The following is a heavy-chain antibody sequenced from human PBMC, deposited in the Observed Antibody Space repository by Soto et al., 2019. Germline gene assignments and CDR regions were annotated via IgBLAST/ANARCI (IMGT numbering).Heavy chain of an antibody. V-gene: IGHV3-48*02. CDR3: AREDSAGYYYYGMDV. CDR2: ISISSRTI. Sequence: PGGSLRLSCAASGFTFSSNSMNWVRQAPGKGLEWVSYISISSRTIYYADSVKGRFTISRDNAKNSLYLQMNSLRDEDTAVYYCAREDSAGYYYYGMDVWGQGTTVTVSS. J-gene: IGHJ6*02. CDR1: GFTFSSNS.